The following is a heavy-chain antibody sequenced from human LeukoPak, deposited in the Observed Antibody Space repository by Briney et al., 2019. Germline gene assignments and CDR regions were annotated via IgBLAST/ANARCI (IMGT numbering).Heavy chain of an antibody. CDR1: GFTFSSYA. D-gene: IGHD3-10*01. CDR2: ISYDGSNK. Sequence: PGRSLRLSCAASGFTFSSYAMNWVRQAPGKGLEWVAFISYDGSNKYYADSVKGRFTISMDNSKNTLYLQMNSLRAEDTAVYYCASQGGLLWFGELSGGMDVWGQGTTVTVSS. CDR3: ASQGGLLWFGELSGGMDV. V-gene: IGHV3-30-3*01. J-gene: IGHJ6*02.